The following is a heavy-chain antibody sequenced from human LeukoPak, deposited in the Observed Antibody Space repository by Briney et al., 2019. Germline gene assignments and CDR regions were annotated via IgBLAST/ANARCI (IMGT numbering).Heavy chain of an antibody. J-gene: IGHJ3*02. CDR2: IGSAI. D-gene: IGHD2-15*01. CDR3: ARDLFYCSGGSCYSRNGFDI. Sequence: GGSLRLSCVASGFTFSDFSLNWVRQAPGKGLEWISYIGSAIYYADSVKGRFTISRDNAKNSLYLQMNSLRAEDTAVYYCARDLFYCSGGSCYSRNGFDIWGQGTMVTVSS. CDR1: GFTFSDFS. V-gene: IGHV3-48*01.